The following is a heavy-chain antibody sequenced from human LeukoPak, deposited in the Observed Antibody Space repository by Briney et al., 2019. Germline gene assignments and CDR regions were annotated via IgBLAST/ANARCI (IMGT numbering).Heavy chain of an antibody. J-gene: IGHJ6*02. CDR1: GYTFTSYA. CDR3: ARGEAGTRYYYYGMDV. D-gene: IGHD6-19*01. V-gene: IGHV7-4-1*02. CDR2: INTNTGNP. Sequence: ASVKVSCKASGYTFTSYAMNWVRQAPGQGLEWMGWINTNTGNPTYAQGFTGRFVFSLDTSVSTAYLQISSLKAEDTAVYYCARGEAGTRYYYYGMDVWGQGTTVTVSS.